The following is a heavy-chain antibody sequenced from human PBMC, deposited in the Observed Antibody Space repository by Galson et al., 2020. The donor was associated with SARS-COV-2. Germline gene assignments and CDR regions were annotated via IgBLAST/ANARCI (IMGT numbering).Heavy chain of an antibody. CDR3: ARESYIVVVPAAGHFDY. D-gene: IGHD2-2*01. CDR2: INPNSGGT. CDR1: GYTFTGYY. V-gene: IGHV1-2*02. Sequence: ASVKVSCKASGYTFTGYYMHWVRQAPGQGLEWMGWINPNSGGTNYAQKFQGRVTMTRDTSISTAYMELSRLRSDDTAVYYCARESYIVVVPAAGHFDYWGQGTLVTVSS. J-gene: IGHJ4*02.